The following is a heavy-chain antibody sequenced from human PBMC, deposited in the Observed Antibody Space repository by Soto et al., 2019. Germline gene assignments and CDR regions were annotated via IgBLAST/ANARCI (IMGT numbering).Heavy chain of an antibody. Sequence: QVQLQQWGAGLLKPSETLSLTCAVYGGSFSGYYWTWIRQPPGTGLEWIGEINHSGSTNYNPSLKXRXTXSXXTSKNQFSLKLTSVTAADTAVYYCARDNITGLFDYWGQGTLVTVSS. CDR2: INHSGST. CDR3: ARDNITGLFDY. J-gene: IGHJ4*02. V-gene: IGHV4-34*01. CDR1: GGSFSGYY. D-gene: IGHD2-8*02.